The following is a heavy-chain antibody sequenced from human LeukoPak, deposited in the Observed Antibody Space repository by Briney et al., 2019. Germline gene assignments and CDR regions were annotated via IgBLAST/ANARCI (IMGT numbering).Heavy chain of an antibody. J-gene: IGHJ4*02. CDR1: GGSVSTYS. D-gene: IGHD6-13*01. CDR3: TRAASGSSKYDY. Sequence: SETLSLTCSVSGGSVSTYSWTWIRQPAGKGLEWIGRIYTSGSTNYNPSLKSRITMSVDTSKSQFSLNLSSVTAADTAVYYCTRAASGSSKYDYWGQGSLVTVSS. CDR2: IYTSGST. V-gene: IGHV4-4*07.